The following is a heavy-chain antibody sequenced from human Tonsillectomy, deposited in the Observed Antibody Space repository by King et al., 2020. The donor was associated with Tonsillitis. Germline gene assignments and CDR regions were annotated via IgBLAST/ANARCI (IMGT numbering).Heavy chain of an antibody. Sequence: VQLVESGAEVKKPGESLNISCKASGYNFIDYWIAWVRQMPGKGLECLGIIYPGDSDTTYSPSFQGQVTISADKSITTAYLQLSSLKASDTALYYCATSIAARPYFDYWGQGTLLTVSS. CDR1: GYNFIDYW. D-gene: IGHD6-6*01. CDR2: IYPGDSDT. V-gene: IGHV5-51*03. CDR3: ATSIAARPYFDY. J-gene: IGHJ4*02.